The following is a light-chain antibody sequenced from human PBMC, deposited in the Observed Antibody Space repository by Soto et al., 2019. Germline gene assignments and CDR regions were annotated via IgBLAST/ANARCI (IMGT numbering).Light chain of an antibody. CDR3: HQRKSWPRT. Sequence: DIVLTQSPGTLSLSPGQRATLSCRASQSISSSFLAWYQQKPGQAPRLLIYGASSRATGIPARFSGSGSGTDFTLTISSLEPEDFAVYYCHQRKSWPRTFGQGTKVDIK. V-gene: IGKV3D-20*02. CDR2: GAS. CDR1: QSISSSF. J-gene: IGKJ1*01.